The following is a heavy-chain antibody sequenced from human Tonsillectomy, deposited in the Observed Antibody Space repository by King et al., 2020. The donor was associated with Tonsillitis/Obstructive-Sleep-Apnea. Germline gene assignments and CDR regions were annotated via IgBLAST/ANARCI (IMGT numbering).Heavy chain of an antibody. CDR2: IYYSGST. Sequence: HVQLQESGPGLVKPSETLSLTCTVSGGSISSYYWSWIRQPPGKGLEWIGYIYYSGSTNYNPSLKSRVTISVDTSKNHFSLKLSSVTAADTAVYYCARARSFYDFWPFDYWGQGTLVTVSS. J-gene: IGHJ4*02. CDR3: ARARSFYDFWPFDY. D-gene: IGHD3-3*01. V-gene: IGHV4-59*01. CDR1: GGSISSYY.